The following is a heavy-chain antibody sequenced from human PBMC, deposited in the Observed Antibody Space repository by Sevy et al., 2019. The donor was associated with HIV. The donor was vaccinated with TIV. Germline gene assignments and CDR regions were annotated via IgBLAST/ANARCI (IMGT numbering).Heavy chain of an antibody. CDR1: GYTFTGYY. Sequence: ASVKASCKASGYTFTGYYMHWVRQAPGQGLEWMGRINPNSGGTNYAQKFQGRVTMTRDTSISTAYMELSRLRSDDTAVYYCARVGATGRSWFDPWGQGTLVTVSS. CDR2: INPNSGGT. J-gene: IGHJ5*02. D-gene: IGHD1-26*01. CDR3: ARVGATGRSWFDP. V-gene: IGHV1-2*06.